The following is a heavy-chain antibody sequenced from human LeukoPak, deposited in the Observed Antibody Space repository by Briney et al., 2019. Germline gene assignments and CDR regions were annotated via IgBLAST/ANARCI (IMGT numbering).Heavy chain of an antibody. J-gene: IGHJ4*02. D-gene: IGHD6-19*01. CDR2: ISYDGSNK. CDR3: ARTVADAIDY. Sequence: GGSLRLSCAASGFTFSSYGMHWVRQAPGKGLEWVAVISYDGSNKYYADSVKGRFTISRDNSKNTLYLQMNSLRAEDTAVNYCARTVADAIDYWGQGTLVTVSS. V-gene: IGHV3-30*03. CDR1: GFTFSSYG.